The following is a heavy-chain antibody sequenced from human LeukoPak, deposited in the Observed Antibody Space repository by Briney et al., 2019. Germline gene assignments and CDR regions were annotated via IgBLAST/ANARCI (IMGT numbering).Heavy chain of an antibody. V-gene: IGHV1-2*02. CDR2: INPNSGGT. CDR3: AREVQLERRGGWFDP. Sequence: ASVKVSCKASGYTFTGYYMHWVRQAPGQGLEWMGWINPNSGGTNYAQKFQGRVTMIRDTSISTAYMELSRLRSDDTAVYYCAREVQLERRGGWFDPWGQGTLVTVSS. D-gene: IGHD1-1*01. J-gene: IGHJ5*02. CDR1: GYTFTGYY.